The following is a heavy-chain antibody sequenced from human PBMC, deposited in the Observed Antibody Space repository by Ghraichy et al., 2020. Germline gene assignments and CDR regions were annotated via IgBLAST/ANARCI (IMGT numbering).Heavy chain of an antibody. CDR1: GGSIKGYY. V-gene: IGHV4-59*01. Sequence: SETLSLTYTVSGGSIKGYYWSWIRQPPGKGLEWIGYTFSSGSTDYNPSLKSRVTISVDMSKNQFSLKLSSVTAADTAVYYCANGDYNTGGYALDHWGQGTLVTVS. J-gene: IGHJ1*01. CDR3: ANGDYNTGGYALDH. D-gene: IGHD3-10*01. CDR2: TFSSGST.